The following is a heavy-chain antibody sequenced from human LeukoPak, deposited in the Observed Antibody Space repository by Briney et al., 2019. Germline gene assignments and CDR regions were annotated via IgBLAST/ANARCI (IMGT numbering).Heavy chain of an antibody. D-gene: IGHD5-24*01. CDR1: GDSINSNNYY. Sequence: SETLSLTCTVSGDSINSNNYYWSWIRQPAGKGLEWIGRIYTSGSTNYNPSLKSRVTMSVDTSKNQFSLKLSSVTAADTAVYYCARAFNGYLPDYWGQGTLVTVSS. CDR3: ARAFNGYLPDY. CDR2: IYTSGST. V-gene: IGHV4-61*02. J-gene: IGHJ4*02.